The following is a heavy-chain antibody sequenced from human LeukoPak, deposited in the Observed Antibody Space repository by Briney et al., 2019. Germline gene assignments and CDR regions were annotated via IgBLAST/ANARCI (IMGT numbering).Heavy chain of an antibody. Sequence: SETLFLTCTVSGGSIGSYYWSWIRQPPGKGLEWIGYIYYSGSTNYNPSLKSRVTISVDTSKNQFSLKLSSVTAADTAVYYCARQRGYCSSTSCYGWFDPWGQGTLVTVSS. CDR3: ARQRGYCSSTSCYGWFDP. J-gene: IGHJ5*02. D-gene: IGHD2-2*01. CDR2: IYYSGST. CDR1: GGSIGSYY. V-gene: IGHV4-59*08.